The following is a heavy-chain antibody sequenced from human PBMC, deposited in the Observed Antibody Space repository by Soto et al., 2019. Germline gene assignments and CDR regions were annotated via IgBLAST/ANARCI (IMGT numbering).Heavy chain of an antibody. V-gene: IGHV4-59*08. CDR3: ARRYGGNLDY. J-gene: IGHJ4*02. Sequence: QVQLQESGPGLVKPSETLSLTCTVSGGSISSYYWSWIRQPPGKGLEWIGYIYYSSSTNYTPSLNTRVTISVATSKPPFSLTLTSVTAADTAVYYCARRYGGNLDYWGQGTLVTVSS. CDR1: GGSISSYY. CDR2: IYYSSST. D-gene: IGHD1-26*01.